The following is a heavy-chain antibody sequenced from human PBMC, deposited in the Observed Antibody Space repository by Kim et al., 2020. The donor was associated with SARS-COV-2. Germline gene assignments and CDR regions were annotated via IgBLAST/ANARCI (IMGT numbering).Heavy chain of an antibody. CDR1: GGYISSSGYY. V-gene: IGHV4-39*02. CDR3: ARDIRGALRGIVVVPAATFDP. Sequence: AETLSLTCTVSGGYISSSGYYWGWIRQPPGQGLVWIGSIYYSGSTYYNSSLKSRVTISVDTSKNQFSLKLSSVTAADTAVYYCARDIRGALRGIVVVPAATFDPWGQGTRVSVSS. J-gene: IGHJ5*02. CDR2: IYYSGST. D-gene: IGHD2-2*01.